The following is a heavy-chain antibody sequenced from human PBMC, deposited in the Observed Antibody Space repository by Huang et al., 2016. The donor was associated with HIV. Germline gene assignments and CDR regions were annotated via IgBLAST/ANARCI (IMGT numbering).Heavy chain of an antibody. CDR1: GYLLSAYY. CDR2: INPHSGGT. D-gene: IGHD5-12*01. Sequence: VQLLQSGAEVRKPGASVNVSCEASGYLLSAYYMHWVRQAPGQGLEGRGWINPHSGGTYSAQRFQGRRTMTRDTSIGTVYMVLNSLRSDDTAVYYCARDFYRFLVAPGETWGQGTLITVS. V-gene: IGHV1-2*02. CDR3: ARDFYRFLVAPGET. J-gene: IGHJ5*02.